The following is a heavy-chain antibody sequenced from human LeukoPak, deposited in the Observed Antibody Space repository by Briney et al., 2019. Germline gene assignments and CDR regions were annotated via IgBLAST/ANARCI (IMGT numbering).Heavy chain of an antibody. Sequence: SETLSLTCTVSGVSVSSGSYYWSWLRQPPGKGLEWIGYIYYSGSTNYNPSLKSRVTISVDTSKNQFSLKLSSVTAADTAVYYCARERTSIAVAGTGIYYYYGMDVWGQGTTVTASS. CDR3: ARERTSIAVAGTGIYYYYGMDV. CDR2: IYYSGST. V-gene: IGHV4-61*01. CDR1: GVSVSSGSYY. J-gene: IGHJ6*02. D-gene: IGHD6-19*01.